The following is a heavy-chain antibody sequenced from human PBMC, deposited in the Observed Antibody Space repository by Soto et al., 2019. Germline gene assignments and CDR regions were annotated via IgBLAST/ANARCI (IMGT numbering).Heavy chain of an antibody. J-gene: IGHJ4*02. CDR2: ISGDGIST. V-gene: IGHV3-64D*08. Sequence: LRLSCSASGFTFSSYAMHWVSQAPGKGLEYVSSISGDGISTYYADSVKGRFTISRDNSKNSLYLQMSSLRAEDTAVYYCVSRESSGWYCNWGQGTLVTVSS. CDR1: GFTFSSYA. D-gene: IGHD6-19*01. CDR3: VSRESSGWYCN.